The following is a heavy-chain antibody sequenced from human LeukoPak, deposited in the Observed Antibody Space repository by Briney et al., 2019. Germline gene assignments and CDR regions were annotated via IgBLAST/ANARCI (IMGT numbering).Heavy chain of an antibody. CDR3: AREYVWGSSRYLDY. Sequence: GGSLRLSCAASGSTFSSYSINWVRQAPGKGLEWVSFISSGSTTIFYADSVKGRFTISRDNAKNSLHLQLNSLRAEDTAVYYCAREYVWGSSRYLDYWGQGTLVTVSS. V-gene: IGHV3-48*04. J-gene: IGHJ4*02. D-gene: IGHD3-16*02. CDR2: ISSGSTTI. CDR1: GSTFSSYS.